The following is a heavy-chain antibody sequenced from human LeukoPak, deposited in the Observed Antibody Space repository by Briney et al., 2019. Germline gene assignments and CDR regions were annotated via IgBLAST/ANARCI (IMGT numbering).Heavy chain of an antibody. Sequence: GASVKVSCKASGYTFTSYGISWVRQAPGQGLEWMGWISAYNGNTNYAHKLQGIVTMTTDTSTRTTYMELRSLSSEAPAVYSGSIVPTMIVVVFAYWGQGTLVTVPS. CDR3: SIVPTMIVVVFAY. CDR2: ISAYNGNT. CDR1: GYTFTSYG. V-gene: IGHV1-18*01. D-gene: IGHD3-22*01. J-gene: IGHJ4*02.